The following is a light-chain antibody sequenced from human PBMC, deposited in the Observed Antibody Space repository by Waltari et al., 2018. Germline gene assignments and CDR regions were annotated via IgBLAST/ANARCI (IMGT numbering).Light chain of an antibody. CDR1: SSDVGAYNY. J-gene: IGLJ1*01. Sequence: QSALTQPASVSGSPGQSITISCTGTSSDVGAYNYVSWYQQHPGKAPKLMIYDVSHRPSGVSNRFSGSKSGNTAPLTISGLQAEDEADYYCSSYTTTNTLVFGTGTKVTVL. CDR3: SSYTTTNTLV. CDR2: DVS. V-gene: IGLV2-14*03.